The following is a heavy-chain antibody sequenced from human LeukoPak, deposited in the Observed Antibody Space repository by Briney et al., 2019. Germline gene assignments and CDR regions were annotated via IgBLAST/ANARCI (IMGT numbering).Heavy chain of an antibody. CDR3: AKDWIQLWSSNYFDY. CDR1: GFTFSSYW. Sequence: GGSLRLSCAASGFTFSSYWMSWVRQAPGKGLEWVAFIRYDGSNKYYADSVKGRFTISRDNSKNTLYLQMNSLRAEDTAVYYCAKDWIQLWSSNYFDYWGQGTLVTVSS. CDR2: IRYDGSNK. D-gene: IGHD5-18*01. V-gene: IGHV3-30*02. J-gene: IGHJ4*02.